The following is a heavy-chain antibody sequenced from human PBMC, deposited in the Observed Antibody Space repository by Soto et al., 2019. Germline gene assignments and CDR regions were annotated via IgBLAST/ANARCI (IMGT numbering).Heavy chain of an antibody. CDR3: AKTLYYYDTGGYQ. D-gene: IGHD3-22*01. Sequence: EVQLLESGGGLVQPGGSLRLSCAASGFTFSSYAMTWVRQAPGKGLEWVSAISGSGGSTYYADSVKGRFTISRDNSKNTLYLQMNSLRDEDTAVYYCAKTLYYYDTGGYQWGQGTLVTVSS. V-gene: IGHV3-23*01. CDR1: GFTFSSYA. CDR2: ISGSGGST. J-gene: IGHJ4*02.